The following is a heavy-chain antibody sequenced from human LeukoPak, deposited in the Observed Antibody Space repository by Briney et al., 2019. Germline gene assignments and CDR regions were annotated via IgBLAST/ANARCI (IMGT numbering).Heavy chain of an antibody. CDR2: IKQDGSEK. V-gene: IGHV3-7*01. CDR3: ARDESLGDFWSGYFDAFAI. CDR1: GFTFSSYW. Sequence: GGSLRLSCAASGFTFSSYWMTWVRQAPGKGLEWVANIKQDGSEKYYVVSVKGRFTISRDNAKNSLYLQMNSLRAEDTAVYYCARDESLGDFWSGYFDAFAIWGQGTMVTVSS. D-gene: IGHD3-3*01. J-gene: IGHJ3*02.